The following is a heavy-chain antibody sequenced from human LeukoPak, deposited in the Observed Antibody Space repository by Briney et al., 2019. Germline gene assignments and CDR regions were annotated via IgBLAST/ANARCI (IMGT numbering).Heavy chain of an antibody. CDR3: AKDHGTAVAGFYY. D-gene: IGHD6-19*01. CDR2: ITGTGGST. J-gene: IGHJ4*02. CDR1: GFSLSTYG. V-gene: IGHV3-23*01. Sequence: RASLRLSRAASGFSLSTYGVSWVREPPGKGLEWVSGITGTGGSTYNADSVKGRSTDYRHTSKNTLYLQTNSLRAADTAIYYCAKDHGTAVAGFYYWGQGTLVTVSS.